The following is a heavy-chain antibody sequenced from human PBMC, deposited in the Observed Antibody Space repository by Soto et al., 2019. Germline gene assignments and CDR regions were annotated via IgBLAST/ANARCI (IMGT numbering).Heavy chain of an antibody. V-gene: IGHV5-51*01. CDR2: IYPGDSDT. J-gene: IGHJ6*02. D-gene: IGHD5-12*01. CDR1: GYSFTSYW. CDR3: ARGKRWLQFRYYYGMDV. Sequence: GESLKISCKGSGYSFTSYWIGWVRQMPGKGLEWMGIIYPGDSDTRYSPSFQGQVTISADKSISTAYLQWSSLKASDTAMYYCARGKRWLQFRYYYGMDVWGQGTTVTVSS.